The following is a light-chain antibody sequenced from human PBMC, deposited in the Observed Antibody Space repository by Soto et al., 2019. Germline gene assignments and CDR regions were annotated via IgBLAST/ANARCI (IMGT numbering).Light chain of an antibody. Sequence: IVLTHSPGALWLSPLERVTLSCRASQSVSNNYLAWYQQKPGQAPRLLIYGASNRATGIPDRFSGSGSGTDFTLTISRLEPEDFAVYYCQQYGSSGTFGQGTKVDIK. CDR3: QQYGSSGT. J-gene: IGKJ1*01. CDR1: QSVSNNY. CDR2: GAS. V-gene: IGKV3-20*01.